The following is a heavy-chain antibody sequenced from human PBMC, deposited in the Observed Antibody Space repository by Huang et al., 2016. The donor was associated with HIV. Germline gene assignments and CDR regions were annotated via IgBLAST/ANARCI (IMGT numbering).Heavy chain of an antibody. CDR2: IFPDDPDT. CDR3: ARRFSSSSGYFDY. Sequence: VQLVQSGAEVKKPGESLKISCKGSGYSFSSYWIAWVRQMPGKGLEWMVIIFPDDPDTTDSPSFEGQVTISADKSIGTAYLQWSSLKASDTAMYYCARRFSSSSGYFDYWGQGSLVTVSS. V-gene: IGHV5-51*01. J-gene: IGHJ4*02. D-gene: IGHD6-6*01. CDR1: GYSFSSYW.